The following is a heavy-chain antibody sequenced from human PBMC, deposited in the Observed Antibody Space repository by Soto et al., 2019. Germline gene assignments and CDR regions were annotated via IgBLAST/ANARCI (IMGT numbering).Heavy chain of an antibody. J-gene: IGHJ3*02. V-gene: IGHV3-23*01. CDR1: GFTFSSYG. Sequence: EVQLWESGGGLVQPGGSLRLSCAASGFTFSSYGMSWVRQAPGKGLEWVSAISGSGGSTYYADSVKGRFTISRDNSKNTLYLQMNSLRAEDTAVYYCAKAPSTVVAPGDASDIWGQGTMVTVSS. D-gene: IGHD2-15*01. CDR2: ISGSGGST. CDR3: AKAPSTVVAPGDASDI.